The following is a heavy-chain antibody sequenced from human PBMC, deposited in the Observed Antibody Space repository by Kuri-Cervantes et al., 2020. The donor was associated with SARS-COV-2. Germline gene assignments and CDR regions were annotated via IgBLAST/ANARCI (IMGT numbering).Heavy chain of an antibody. CDR3: AGRGGEVGATLYGMDV. Sequence: SVKVSCKASGGTFSSYAISWVRQAPGQGLEWMGGIIPIFGTANYAQKFQGRVTITADESTSTAYMELSSLRSEDTAVSYCAGRGGEVGATLYGMDVWGQGTTVTVSS. D-gene: IGHD1-26*01. CDR1: GGTFSSYA. CDR2: IIPIFGTA. V-gene: IGHV1-69*13. J-gene: IGHJ6*02.